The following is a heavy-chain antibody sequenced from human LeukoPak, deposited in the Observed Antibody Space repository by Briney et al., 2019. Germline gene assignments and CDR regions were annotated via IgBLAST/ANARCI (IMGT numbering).Heavy chain of an antibody. Sequence: GRSLRLSCAASVFTFSTYGMHWVRQAPGRGLEWVAVISYDGSNKYYADSVKGRFTISRDNSKNTLYLQMNSLGAEDTAVYYCAKVFFSGSYYAASDYWGQGTLVTVSS. CDR3: AKVFFSGSYYAASDY. J-gene: IGHJ4*02. CDR1: VFTFSTYG. D-gene: IGHD1-26*01. CDR2: ISYDGSNK. V-gene: IGHV3-30*18.